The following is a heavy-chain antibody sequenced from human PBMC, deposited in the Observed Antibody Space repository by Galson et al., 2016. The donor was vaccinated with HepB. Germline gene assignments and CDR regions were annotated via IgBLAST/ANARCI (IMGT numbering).Heavy chain of an antibody. CDR2: ISWTSHMT. CDR1: GFSFEDYV. Sequence: SLRLSCAGLGFSFEDYVMHWVRQAPGKGLEWVSGISWTSHMTGYADSVKGRFTISRDNAKNSLYLQMNSLRVEDTGLYYRAKARAPGDYTGYLAETDSWGQGALVTVSS. CDR3: AKARAPGDYTGYLAETDS. D-gene: IGHD5-12*01. V-gene: IGHV3-9*01. J-gene: IGHJ5*01.